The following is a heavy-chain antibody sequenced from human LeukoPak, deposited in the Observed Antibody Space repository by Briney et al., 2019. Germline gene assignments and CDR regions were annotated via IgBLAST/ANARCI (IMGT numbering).Heavy chain of an antibody. J-gene: IGHJ3*02. CDR3: ARPETQYSSGLDGFDI. CDR2: INSDGSRT. D-gene: IGHD6-19*01. Sequence: GGSLRLSCAASGFTFGTYWMHWVRQAPGKGLVCVSRINSDGSRTTYADSVKGRFTISRDNAKNTLYLQMNSLRTEDTAVYYCARPETQYSSGLDGFDIWGQGTMVTVSS. V-gene: IGHV3-74*01. CDR1: GFTFGTYW.